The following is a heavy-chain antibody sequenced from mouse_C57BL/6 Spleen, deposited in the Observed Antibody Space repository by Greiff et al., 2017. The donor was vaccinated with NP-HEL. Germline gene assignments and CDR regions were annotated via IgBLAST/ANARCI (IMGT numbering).Heavy chain of an antibody. CDR3: ARDRGTVVEAMDY. Sequence: EVQGVESGGGLVKPGGSLKLSCAASGFTFSSYAMSWVRQTPEKRLEWVATISDGGSYTYYPDNVKGRFTISRDNAKNNLYLQMSHLKSEDTAMYYCARDRGTVVEAMDYWGQGTSVTVSS. J-gene: IGHJ4*01. CDR2: ISDGGSYT. V-gene: IGHV5-4*01. D-gene: IGHD1-1*01. CDR1: GFTFSSYA.